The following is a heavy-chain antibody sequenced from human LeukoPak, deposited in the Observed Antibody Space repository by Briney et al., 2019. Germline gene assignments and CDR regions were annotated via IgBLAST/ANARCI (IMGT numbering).Heavy chain of an antibody. Sequence: GGSLRLSCAASGFTFSSCWMHWVRQAPGKGLVWVSRINSDGSSTSYADSVKGRFTISRDNAKNTLYLQMNSLRAEDTAVYYCARKGYSGSYFDYWGQGTLVTVSS. CDR3: ARKGYSGSYFDY. J-gene: IGHJ4*02. D-gene: IGHD1-26*01. CDR1: GFTFSSCW. V-gene: IGHV3-74*01. CDR2: INSDGSST.